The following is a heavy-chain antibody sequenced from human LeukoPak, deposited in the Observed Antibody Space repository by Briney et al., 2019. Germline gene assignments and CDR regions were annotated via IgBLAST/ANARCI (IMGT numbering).Heavy chain of an antibody. D-gene: IGHD3-9*01. V-gene: IGHV3-23*01. J-gene: IGHJ5*02. CDR1: GFTFNSYA. CDR3: ATLAGYFDWFPRGGWFDP. CDR2: VSASGGTT. Sequence: GGSLRLSCAASGFTFNSYAMSWVRQAPGKGLEWVSAVSASGGTTYYADSVKGRFTISRDNSKNTLYLQMNSLRAEDTAVYYCATLAGYFDWFPRGGWFDPWGQGTLVTVSS.